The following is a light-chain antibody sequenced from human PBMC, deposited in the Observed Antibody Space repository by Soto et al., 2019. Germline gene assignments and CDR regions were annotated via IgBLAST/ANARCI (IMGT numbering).Light chain of an antibody. CDR1: SSNIGSNY. V-gene: IGLV1-47*01. CDR2: RNN. Sequence: QSVLTQPPSASGTPGQRVTISCSGSSSNIGSNYVYWYQQLPGTAPKLLIYRNNQRPSGVPDRFSGSKSGTSASLAISGLRSEDEADYYCAAWDDILNGYVFGGGTKGTVL. CDR3: AAWDDILNGYV. J-gene: IGLJ1*01.